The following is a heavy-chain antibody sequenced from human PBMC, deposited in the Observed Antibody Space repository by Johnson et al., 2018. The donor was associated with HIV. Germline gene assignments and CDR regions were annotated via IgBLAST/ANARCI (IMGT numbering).Heavy chain of an antibody. D-gene: IGHD2-2*01. V-gene: IGHV3-13*01. CDR1: GFPFSSYD. CDR2: IGTAGAT. J-gene: IGHJ3*02. Sequence: VLLVESGGGLVKPGGSLRLSCAASGFPFSSYDMHWVRQATGKGLEWVSAIGTAGATYYPGSVQGRFTLSRENAKNTLYLQLNSLKIQDTAVYYCARDSGSSGQLLGPGDIWGQGTMVTVSS. CDR3: ARDSGSSGQLLGPGDI.